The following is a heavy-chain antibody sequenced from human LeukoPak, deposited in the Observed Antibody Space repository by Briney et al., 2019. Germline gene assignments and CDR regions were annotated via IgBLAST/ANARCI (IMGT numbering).Heavy chain of an antibody. CDR3: ARGFKMKVITYYFDY. V-gene: IGHV3-30*04. Sequence: GGSLRLSCAASGFTFSSYAMHWVRQAPGKGLEWVAVISYDGSNKYYADSVKGRFTISRDNSKNTLYLQMNSLRAEDTAAYYCARGFKMKVITYYFDYWGQGTLVTVSS. CDR2: ISYDGSNK. D-gene: IGHD3-22*01. J-gene: IGHJ4*02. CDR1: GFTFSSYA.